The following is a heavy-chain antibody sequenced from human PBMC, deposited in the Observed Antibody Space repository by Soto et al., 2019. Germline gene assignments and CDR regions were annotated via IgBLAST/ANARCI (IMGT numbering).Heavy chain of an antibody. CDR3: ARAPLRTTIPKGAFDL. J-gene: IGHJ3*01. V-gene: IGHV4-30-4*01. D-gene: IGHD2-21*01. CDR2: IYYSGST. CDR1: GGSINGGDYH. Sequence: SLTCTVSGGSINGGDYHWTWIRQTPGKGLEWIGAIYYSGSTSYNPSLKSRVTMSIDTSNNQFSLKLRSVTAADTAVYYCARAPLRTTIPKGAFDLWGHGTMVTVSS.